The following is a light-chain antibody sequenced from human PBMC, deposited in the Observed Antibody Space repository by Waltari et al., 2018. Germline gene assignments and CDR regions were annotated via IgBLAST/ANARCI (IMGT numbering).Light chain of an antibody. CDR3: QQHYPTASLT. Sequence: DIVMTQSPEYLAVSLGERATVNGQSSQSVLYSSNNKNYLAWYQLKPGQPPKLLIYWASTRESGVPDRFSGSGSGTDFTLTISSLQAEDVAVYYCQQHYPTASLTFGGGTKVAI. J-gene: IGKJ4*01. CDR1: QSVLYSSNNKNY. V-gene: IGKV4-1*01. CDR2: WAS.